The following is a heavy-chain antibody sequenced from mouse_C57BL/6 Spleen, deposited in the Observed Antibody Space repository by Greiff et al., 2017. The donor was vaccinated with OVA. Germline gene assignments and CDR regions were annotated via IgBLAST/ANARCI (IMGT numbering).Heavy chain of an antibody. D-gene: IGHD1-1*01. V-gene: IGHV1-64*01. CDR3: ARPGGSSYHYAMDY. J-gene: IGHJ4*01. CDR2: IHPNSGST. CDR1: GYTFTSYW. Sequence: QVQLQQPGAELVKPGASVKLSCKASGYTFTSYWMHWVKQRPGQGLEWIGMIHPNSGSTNYNEKFKSKATLTVDKSSSTAYMQLSSLTSEDSAVYYGARPGGSSYHYAMDYWGQGTSVTVSS.